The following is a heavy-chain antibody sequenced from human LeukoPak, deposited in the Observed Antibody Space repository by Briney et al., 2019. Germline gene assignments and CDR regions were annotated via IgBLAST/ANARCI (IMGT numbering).Heavy chain of an antibody. J-gene: IGHJ4*02. Sequence: GASVKVSCKASGYTFTSYGISWVRQAPGQGLEWMGWISAYNGNRNSVQKFQGRVTMTTDISTSTAYMELRSLRSDDTAVYYCARDLGVDSSMIFFDYWGQGTVVTVSS. CDR1: GYTFTSYG. V-gene: IGHV1-18*01. D-gene: IGHD3/OR15-3a*01. CDR3: ARDLGVDSSMIFFDY. CDR2: ISAYNGNR.